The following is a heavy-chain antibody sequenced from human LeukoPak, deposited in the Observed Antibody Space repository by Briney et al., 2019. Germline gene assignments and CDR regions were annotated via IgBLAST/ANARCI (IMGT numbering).Heavy chain of an antibody. J-gene: IGHJ4*02. CDR3: ARGTKGIAAASRALDY. CDR1: GGSFSGYY. D-gene: IGHD6-13*01. V-gene: IGHV4-34*01. Sequence: SETLSLTCAVYGGSFSGYYWSWIRQPPGKGLEWIGEINHIGSTNYNPSLKSRVTISVDTSKNQFSLKLSSVTAADTAVYYCARGTKGIAAASRALDYWGQGTLVTVSS. CDR2: INHIGST.